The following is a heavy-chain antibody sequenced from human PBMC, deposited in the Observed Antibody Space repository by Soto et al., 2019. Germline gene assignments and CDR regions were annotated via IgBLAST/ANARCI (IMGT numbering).Heavy chain of an antibody. CDR1: GGSISSSY. CDR3: ARDKYCSGGSCRKNWFDP. CDR2: IYDDGSA. D-gene: IGHD2-15*01. J-gene: IGHJ5*02. Sequence: SETLSLTFTVSGGSISSSYWSWIRQPPGKGLEWLAYIYDDGSANYNPSLKSRATISLDMSKSQFSLKLTSVTAADTAVYYCARDKYCSGGSCRKNWFDPWGQGTLVNVS. V-gene: IGHV4-59*01.